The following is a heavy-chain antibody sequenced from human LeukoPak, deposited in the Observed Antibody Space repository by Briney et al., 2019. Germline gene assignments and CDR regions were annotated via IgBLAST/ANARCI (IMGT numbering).Heavy chain of an antibody. V-gene: IGHV1-18*01. CDR1: GYTCSSYG. D-gene: IGHD4-23*01. CDR3: ASLGDYGDNSEDYYYMSG. Sequence: ASVKVSCKASGYTCSSYGIRWVRQAPGQGLEWMGWISAYNGNTNYAQKLQGRVTMTTDTSTSTAYMELRSLRSDDTAVYYCASLGDYGDNSEDYYYMSGWGKLATVTFSS. CDR2: ISAYNGNT. J-gene: IGHJ6*03.